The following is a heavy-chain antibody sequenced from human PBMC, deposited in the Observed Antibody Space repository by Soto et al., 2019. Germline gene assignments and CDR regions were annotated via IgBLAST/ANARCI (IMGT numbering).Heavy chain of an antibody. J-gene: IGHJ4*02. V-gene: IGHV1-8*01. CDR2: MNPNNGNA. Sequence: XSVKVSCEGSGCWLITYDVIWVRQAAGQGLEGMGWMNPNNGNAGFAQKFRCRSNMTRNTSISTAYLELSSLRSDASAVYFCARRKERSGPYYLDLWGQGTQVTVSS. CDR3: ARRKERSGPYYLDL. D-gene: IGHD6-25*01. CDR1: GCWLITYD.